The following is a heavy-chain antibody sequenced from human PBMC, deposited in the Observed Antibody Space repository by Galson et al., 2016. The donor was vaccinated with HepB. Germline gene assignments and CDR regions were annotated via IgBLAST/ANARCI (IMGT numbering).Heavy chain of an antibody. Sequence: SLRLSCAASGFTFSDYTLNWVRQSPGKAPEWVSSINTRSDSIHYADSVKGRFTISRDNAKTSVFLQMNNLRAEDTATYYCARPKKKVGAQHLLQDYYYFGLDVWGQGTTVTVS. CDR1: GFTFSDYT. V-gene: IGHV3-21*06. D-gene: IGHD6-13*01. CDR3: ARPKKKVGAQHLLQDYYYFGLDV. CDR2: INTRSDSI. J-gene: IGHJ6*02.